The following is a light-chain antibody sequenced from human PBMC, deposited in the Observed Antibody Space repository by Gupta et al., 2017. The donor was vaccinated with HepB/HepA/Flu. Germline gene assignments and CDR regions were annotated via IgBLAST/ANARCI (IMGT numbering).Light chain of an antibody. V-gene: IGKV1-39*01. CDR1: QSIIKY. CDR2: AAS. CDR3: QQSYCIPLT. Sequence: DIQMTQSPSSLSASVGDRVTITCRASQSIIKYLNWYQQKPGKAPNLLIYAASSLQSGVPSRFSGSGSGTNFTLTISILQPEDFATYYCQQSYCIPLTFGSGTQVELK. J-gene: IGKJ4*01.